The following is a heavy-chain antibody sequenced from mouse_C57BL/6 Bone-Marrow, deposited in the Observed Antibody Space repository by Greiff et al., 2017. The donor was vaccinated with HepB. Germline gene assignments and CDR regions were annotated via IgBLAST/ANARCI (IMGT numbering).Heavy chain of an antibody. Sequence: QVQLKESGPGLVAPSQSLSITCTVSGFSLTSYGVHWVRQPPGKGLEWLVVIWSDGSTTYNSALKSRLSISKDNSKSQVFLKRNSLQTDDTAMYYGARHKEYYGSKGGYFDVWGTGTTVTVSS. CDR2: IWSDGST. CDR1: GFSLTSYG. CDR3: ARHKEYYGSKGGYFDV. J-gene: IGHJ1*03. D-gene: IGHD1-1*01. V-gene: IGHV2-6-1*01.